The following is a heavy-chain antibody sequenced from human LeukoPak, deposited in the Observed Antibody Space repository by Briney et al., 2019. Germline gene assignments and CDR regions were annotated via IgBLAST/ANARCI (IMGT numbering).Heavy chain of an antibody. CDR1: GGSISSYY. D-gene: IGHD2-15*01. CDR2: IYYSGST. CDR3: AREGNCSGGRCYLGFFDY. J-gene: IGHJ4*02. V-gene: IGHV4-59*01. Sequence: SETLSLTCTVSGGSISSYYWSWIRQPPGKGLEWIGYIYYSGSTNYNPSLKSRVTISVDTSKNQFSLKLSSVTAADTAVYYCAREGNCSGGRCYLGFFDYWGQGTLVTVSS.